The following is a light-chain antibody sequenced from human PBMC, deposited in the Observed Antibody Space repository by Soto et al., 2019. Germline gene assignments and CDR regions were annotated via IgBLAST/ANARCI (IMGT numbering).Light chain of an antibody. V-gene: IGLV2-23*01. J-gene: IGLJ2*01. CDR1: CSDVGNCNY. CDR2: VAT. Sequence: QSVLTQPPSASGSPGQSVTISCIGICSDVGNCNYVSWYQQHPGKAPKVLIYVATQRPSGVSNRFSGSKSGNTASLTISGLQAEDEADYYCCSYADTDTLIFGGGTKVTVL. CDR3: CSYADTDTLI.